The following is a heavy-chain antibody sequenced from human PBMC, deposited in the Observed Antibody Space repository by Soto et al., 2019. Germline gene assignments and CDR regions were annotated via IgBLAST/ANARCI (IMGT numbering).Heavy chain of an antibody. Sequence: GGSLRLSCAASGFTFSSYAMSWVRQAPGKGLEWVSAISGSGGSTYYADSVKGRFTISRDNSKNTLYLQMNSLRAEDTAVYYCAKAPSYYDSSGYYNYYYYGMDVWGQGTTVTVSS. CDR1: GFTFSSYA. V-gene: IGHV3-23*01. D-gene: IGHD3-22*01. CDR2: ISGSGGST. J-gene: IGHJ6*02. CDR3: AKAPSYYDSSGYYNYYYYGMDV.